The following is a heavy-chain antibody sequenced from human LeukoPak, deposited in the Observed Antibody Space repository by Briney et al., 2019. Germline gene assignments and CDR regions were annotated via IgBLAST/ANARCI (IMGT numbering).Heavy chain of an antibody. V-gene: IGHV3-23*01. J-gene: IGHJ4*02. D-gene: IGHD3-22*01. CDR2: IGGGGSST. CDR1: GFTFITYA. Sequence: GGSLRLSCAASGFTFITYAMSWVRQAPGKGLEWVSTIGGGGSSTNYGDSVKGRFTISRDNTKDTLYLQMSSLRADDTAVYYCAKVDSTSYYEVLDFWGQGTLVTVSS. CDR3: AKVDSTSYYEVLDF.